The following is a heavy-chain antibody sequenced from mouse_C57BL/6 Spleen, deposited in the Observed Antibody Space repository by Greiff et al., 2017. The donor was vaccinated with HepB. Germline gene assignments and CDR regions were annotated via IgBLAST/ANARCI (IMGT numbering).Heavy chain of an antibody. CDR2: INPNYGTS. CDR3: ARTQLGRGLYFDY. J-gene: IGHJ2*01. CDR1: GYSFTDYN. Sequence: VQLKESGPELVKPGASVKISCKASGYSFTDYNMNWVKQSNGKSLEWIGVINPNYGTSSYNQKFKGKATLTVDQSSSTAYMQLNSLTSEDSAVYYCARTQLGRGLYFDYWGQGTTLTVSS. D-gene: IGHD4-1*02. V-gene: IGHV1-39*01.